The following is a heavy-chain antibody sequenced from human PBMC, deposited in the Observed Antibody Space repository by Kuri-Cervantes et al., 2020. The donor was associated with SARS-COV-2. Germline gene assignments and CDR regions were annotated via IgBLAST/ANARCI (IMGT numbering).Heavy chain of an antibody. D-gene: IGHD6-6*01. CDR3: VRDGTIHSSSRVRYYYYYMDV. CDR2: INPNSGGT. Sequence: ASVKVSCKASGGTFRRHAISWVRQAPGQGLEWMGWINPNSGGTNYAQKFQGRVTMTRDTSISTAYMELSRLRSDDTAAYYCVRDGTIHSSSRVRYYYYYMDVWGKGTTVTVSS. V-gene: IGHV1-2*02. CDR1: GGTFRRHA. J-gene: IGHJ6*03.